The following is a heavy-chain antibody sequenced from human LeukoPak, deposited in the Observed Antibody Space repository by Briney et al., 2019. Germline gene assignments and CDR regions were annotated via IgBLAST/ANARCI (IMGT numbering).Heavy chain of an antibody. Sequence: SETLSLTCTVSGGSISSYYWSWIRQPSGKGLEWSGYIYYSGSTNYNPSLKSRVTISVDTSKNQFSLKLSSVTAADTAVYYCARDRREAPERPNWFDPWGQGTLVTVSS. J-gene: IGHJ5*02. CDR1: GGSISSYY. CDR2: IYYSGST. D-gene: IGHD1-1*01. V-gene: IGHV4-59*01. CDR3: ARDRREAPERPNWFDP.